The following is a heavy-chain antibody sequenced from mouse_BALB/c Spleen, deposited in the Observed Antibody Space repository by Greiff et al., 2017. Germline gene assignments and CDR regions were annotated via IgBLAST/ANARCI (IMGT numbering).Heavy chain of an antibody. CDR2: IYPGNSDT. Sequence: EVMLVESGTVLARPGASVKMSCKASGYTFTSYWMHWVKQRPGQGLEWIGAIYPGNSDTSYNQKFKGKAKLTAVTSTSTAYMELSSLTNEDSAVYYCTRGYYGSSYEFAYWGQGTLVTVSA. V-gene: IGHV1-5*01. CDR1: GYTFTSYW. CDR3: TRGYYGSSYEFAY. D-gene: IGHD1-1*01. J-gene: IGHJ3*01.